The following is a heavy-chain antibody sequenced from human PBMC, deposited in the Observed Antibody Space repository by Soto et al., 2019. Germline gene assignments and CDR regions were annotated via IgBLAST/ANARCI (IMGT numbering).Heavy chain of an antibody. CDR1: GYTLSSYD. D-gene: IGHD3-10*01. CDR3: ARGRGGSSNSSNYYYYMDV. CDR2: MNPNSGNT. V-gene: IGHV1-8*01. Sequence: ASVKVSCKASGYTLSSYDINWVRQATGQGLEWKGWMNPNSGNTGYAQKFQGRVTMTRDTSINTTYMEMSSLRSEDTAVYYCARGRGGSSNSSNYYYYMDVWGKGTTVTVSS. J-gene: IGHJ6*03.